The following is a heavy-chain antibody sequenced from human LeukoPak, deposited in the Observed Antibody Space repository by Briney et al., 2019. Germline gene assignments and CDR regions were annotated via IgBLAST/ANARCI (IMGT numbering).Heavy chain of an antibody. J-gene: IGHJ6*02. Sequence: PGGSLRLSCAPSGFTFRNYGMHWVRQAPGKGLEWVAVIWYDGSNIYYADSVKGRFTISRDNSKNTLYLEMNSLRAEDTAVYYCARDSYGMDVWGQGTTVTVSS. V-gene: IGHV3-33*01. CDR3: ARDSYGMDV. CDR2: IWYDGSNI. CDR1: GFTFRNYG.